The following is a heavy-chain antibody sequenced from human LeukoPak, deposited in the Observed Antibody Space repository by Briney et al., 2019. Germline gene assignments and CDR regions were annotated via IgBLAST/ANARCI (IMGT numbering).Heavy chain of an antibody. CDR1: GGTFSSYA. D-gene: IGHD1-26*01. CDR2: IIPIFGTA. V-gene: IGHV1-69*05. Sequence: SVKVSCKASGGTFSSYAISWVRQAPGQGLEWMGGIIPIFGTANYAQKFQGRVTITTDESTSTAYMGLSSLRSEDTAVYYCASPSVGATYFDYWGQGTLVTVSS. CDR3: ASPSVGATYFDY. J-gene: IGHJ4*02.